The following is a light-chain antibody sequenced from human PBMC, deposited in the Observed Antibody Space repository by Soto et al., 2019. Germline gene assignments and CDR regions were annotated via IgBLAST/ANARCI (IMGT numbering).Light chain of an antibody. Sequence: EIVLTQSPGTLSLSPGEGATLSCRASQTISNNYLAWYQHKPGQAPRLLIYAASTRATGIPDRFSGSGSGADFTLTVNRLEPEDFALYYCQQYGTSPRTFGQGTKVEI. V-gene: IGKV3-20*01. CDR2: AAS. CDR3: QQYGTSPRT. J-gene: IGKJ1*01. CDR1: QTISNNY.